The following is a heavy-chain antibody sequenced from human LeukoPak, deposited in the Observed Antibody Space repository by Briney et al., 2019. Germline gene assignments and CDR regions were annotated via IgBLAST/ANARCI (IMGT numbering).Heavy chain of an antibody. Sequence: GGSLSLSCLASGFPFSSSEMNWVRPAPGKGLEWVSFISSSGGTIFYAASVKGRLTISRDNAKNSLYLQMNSLRAEDTALYCCARESPAAGYFDYWGQGTLGTVSS. V-gene: IGHV3-48*03. CDR2: ISSSGGTI. J-gene: IGHJ4*02. CDR3: ARESPAAGYFDY. CDR1: GFPFSSSE. D-gene: IGHD6-19*01.